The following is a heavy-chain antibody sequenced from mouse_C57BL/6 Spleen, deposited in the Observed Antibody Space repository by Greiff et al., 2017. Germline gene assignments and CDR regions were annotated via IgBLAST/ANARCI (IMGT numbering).Heavy chain of an antibody. D-gene: IGHD2-1*01. CDR3: AMEGNYLYYYSMDY. CDR2: ISSGSSTI. J-gene: IGHJ4*01. V-gene: IGHV5-17*01. CDR1: GFTFSDYG. Sequence: EVNLVESGGGLVKPGGSLKLSCAASGFTFSDYGMHWVRQAPEKGLEWVAYISSGSSTIYYADTVKGRFTISRDNAKNTLFLQMTSLRSEDTAMYYCAMEGNYLYYYSMDYWGQGTSVTVSS.